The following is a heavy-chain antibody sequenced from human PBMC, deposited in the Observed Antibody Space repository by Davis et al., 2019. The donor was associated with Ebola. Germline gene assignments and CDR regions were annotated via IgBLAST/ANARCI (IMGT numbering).Heavy chain of an antibody. CDR1: GFTFSSYA. CDR3: ARRSGPDY. CDR2: ISYDGSNK. D-gene: IGHD2-15*01. Sequence: GGSLRLSCAASGFTFSSYAMHWVRQAPGKGLEWVAVISYDGSNKYYADSVKGRFTISRDNSKSTLYLQMNSLRAEDTAVYYCARRSGPDYWGQGTLVTVSS. V-gene: IGHV3-30*04. J-gene: IGHJ4*02.